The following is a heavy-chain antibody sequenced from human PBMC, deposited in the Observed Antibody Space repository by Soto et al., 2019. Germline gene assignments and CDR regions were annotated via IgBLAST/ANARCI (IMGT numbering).Heavy chain of an antibody. J-gene: IGHJ4*02. Sequence: QVQLVESGGGVVQPGRSLRLSCAASGFTFSSYGMHWVRQAPGKGLEWVALISYDGSYKYYADSVKGRFTISRDNSKNTLYLQMNSLRAEDTAVYYCAKDTRAYGSGGLADYWGQGTLVTVSS. D-gene: IGHD3-10*01. CDR3: AKDTRAYGSGGLADY. V-gene: IGHV3-30*18. CDR2: ISYDGSYK. CDR1: GFTFSSYG.